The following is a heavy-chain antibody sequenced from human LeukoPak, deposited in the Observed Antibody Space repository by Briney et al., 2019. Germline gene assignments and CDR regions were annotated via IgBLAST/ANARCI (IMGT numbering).Heavy chain of an antibody. CDR3: ARDGSSSSLYYYYYIDV. J-gene: IGHJ6*03. CDR2: ISYDGSNK. D-gene: IGHD6-6*01. Sequence: GGSLRLSCAASGFTFSSYAMHWVRQAPGKGLEWVAVISYDGSNKYYADSVKGRFTISRDNSKNTLYLQMNSLRAEDTAVYYCARDGSSSSLYYYYYIDVWGRGTTVTVSS. CDR1: GFTFSSYA. V-gene: IGHV3-30-3*01.